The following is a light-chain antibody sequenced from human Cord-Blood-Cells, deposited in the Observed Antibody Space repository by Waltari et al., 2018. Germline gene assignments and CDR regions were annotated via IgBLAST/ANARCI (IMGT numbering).Light chain of an antibody. V-gene: IGKV1-5*01. CDR3: QQYNSYPAT. CDR2: DAS. J-gene: IGKJ1*01. Sequence: DFQITQSPSTLSPSVGDRVTITCRASQSISSWLAWYQQKPGKAPKLLIYDASSLESGVPSRFSGSGSGTEFTLTISSLQPDDFATYYCQQYNSYPATFGQGTKVEIK. CDR1: QSISSW.